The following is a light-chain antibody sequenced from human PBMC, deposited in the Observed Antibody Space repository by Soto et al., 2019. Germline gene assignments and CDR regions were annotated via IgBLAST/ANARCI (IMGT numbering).Light chain of an antibody. CDR1: QSVSSSY. V-gene: IGKV3D-20*01. Sequence: EIVLTQSPATLSLSPGERATLSCGASQSVSSSYLAWYQQKPCLAPRLLIYDASSRATGIPARFSGSGSGTDFTLTISRLEPEDFAVDYCHQYGSSPPITFGQGTRLEIK. CDR3: HQYGSSPPIT. CDR2: DAS. J-gene: IGKJ5*01.